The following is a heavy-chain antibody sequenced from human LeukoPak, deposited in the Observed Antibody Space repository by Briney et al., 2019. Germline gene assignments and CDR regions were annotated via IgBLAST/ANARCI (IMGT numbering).Heavy chain of an antibody. Sequence: SETLSLTCAVYGGSFSGYYWSWIRQPPGKGLEWIGEINHSGSTNYNPSLKSRVTISVDTSKNQFSLKLSSVTAADTAVYYCASFKVVPAAMFDYWGQGTLVTVSS. CDR1: GGSFSGYY. CDR2: INHSGST. J-gene: IGHJ4*02. CDR3: ASFKVVPAAMFDY. D-gene: IGHD2-2*01. V-gene: IGHV4-34*01.